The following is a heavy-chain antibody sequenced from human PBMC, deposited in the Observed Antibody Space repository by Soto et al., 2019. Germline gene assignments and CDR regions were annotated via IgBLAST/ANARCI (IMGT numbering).Heavy chain of an antibody. V-gene: IGHV1-3*01. CDR1: GYTFTSYA. Sequence: QVQLVQSGAEVKKPGASVKVSCKASGYTFTSYAMHWVRQAPGQRLEWMGWINAGNGNTKYSQKVQGRVNITRDTSASTAYMELSSLRSEDTAVYYCATGGDCSGGSCPDKDYYYHYTDVWGKGTTVTVSS. D-gene: IGHD2-15*01. CDR3: ATGGDCSGGSCPDKDYYYHYTDV. J-gene: IGHJ6*03. CDR2: INAGNGNT.